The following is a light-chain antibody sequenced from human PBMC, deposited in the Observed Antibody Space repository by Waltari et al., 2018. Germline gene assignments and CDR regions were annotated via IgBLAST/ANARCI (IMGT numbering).Light chain of an antibody. CDR1: SSNIGAGYY. CDR2: ENK. V-gene: IGLV1-40*01. J-gene: IGLJ2*01. Sequence: QSVLTQPPSASGAPGQRVTIPCTGSSSNIGAGYYVSWYQQFPGIAPKLLIYENKKRPSGVSDRFSGSTSGTSASLTITGLQSEDEADYYCSAWDRSLSTGLFGGGTRLTVL. CDR3: SAWDRSLSTGL.